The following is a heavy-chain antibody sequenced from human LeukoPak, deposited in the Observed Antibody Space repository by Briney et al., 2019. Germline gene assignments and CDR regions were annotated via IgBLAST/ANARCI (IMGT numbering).Heavy chain of an antibody. Sequence: KPSETLSLTCAVSGGSISSGGYSWSWIRQPPGKGLEWIGYIYYSGSTNYNPSLKSRVTMSVDTSKNQFSLKLNSVTAADTAVYYCARTQYSGYDGDWFDPWGQGTLVTVSS. V-gene: IGHV4-61*08. J-gene: IGHJ5*02. CDR3: ARTQYSGYDGDWFDP. CDR2: IYYSGST. CDR1: GGSISSGGYS. D-gene: IGHD5-12*01.